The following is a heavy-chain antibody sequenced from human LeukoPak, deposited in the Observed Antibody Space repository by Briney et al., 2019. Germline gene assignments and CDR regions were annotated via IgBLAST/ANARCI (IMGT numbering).Heavy chain of an antibody. CDR1: GYTFTGYY. Sequence: GASVKVSCKASGYTFTGYYMHWVRRAPGQGLEWMGWISAYNGNTNYAQKLQGRVTMTTDTSTSTAYMELRSLRSDDTAVYYCAREDYYDSSGLDYWGQGTLVTVSS. D-gene: IGHD3-22*01. CDR3: AREDYYDSSGLDY. CDR2: ISAYNGNT. V-gene: IGHV1-18*04. J-gene: IGHJ4*02.